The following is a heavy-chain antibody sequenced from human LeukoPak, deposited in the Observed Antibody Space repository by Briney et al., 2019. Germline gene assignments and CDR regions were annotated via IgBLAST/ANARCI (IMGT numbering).Heavy chain of an antibody. CDR2: IIPIFGTA. D-gene: IGHD5-18*01. J-gene: IGHJ4*02. V-gene: IGHV1-69*13. Sequence: GASVKVSCKASGGTFSSYAISWVRQAPGQGLEWMGGIIPIFGTANYAQKFQGRVTITADESTRTAYMELSSLRSEDTAVYYCARTVSGYSYAFDYWGQGTLVTVSS. CDR1: GGTFSSYA. CDR3: ARTVSGYSYAFDY.